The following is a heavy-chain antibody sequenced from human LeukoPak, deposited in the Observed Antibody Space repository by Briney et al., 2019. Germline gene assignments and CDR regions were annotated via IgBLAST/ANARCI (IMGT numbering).Heavy chain of an antibody. CDR3: ARGLEWLLYFDY. CDR1: AGSISSYY. D-gene: IGHD3-3*01. Sequence: KPSETLSLTCTVSAGSISSYYWSWIRQPPGQGLEWIGYIYYSGSTNYNPSLKSRVTISVDTSKNQFSLKLSSVTAADTAVYYCARGLEWLLYFDYWGQGTLVTVSS. J-gene: IGHJ4*02. CDR2: IYYSGST. V-gene: IGHV4-59*01.